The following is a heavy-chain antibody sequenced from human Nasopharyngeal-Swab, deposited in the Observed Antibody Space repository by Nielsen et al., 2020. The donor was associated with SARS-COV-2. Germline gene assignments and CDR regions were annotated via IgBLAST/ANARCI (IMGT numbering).Heavy chain of an antibody. CDR3: ARVGGRTSPMGY. J-gene: IGHJ4*02. D-gene: IGHD3-10*01. V-gene: IGHV3-7*01. Sequence: WIRQPPGKGLEWVANIKQDGSEKNYVGSVKGRFTISRDNAKNSLFLQMNSLRDEDTAFYYCARVGGRTSPMGYWGQGTLVTVSS. CDR2: IKQDGSEK.